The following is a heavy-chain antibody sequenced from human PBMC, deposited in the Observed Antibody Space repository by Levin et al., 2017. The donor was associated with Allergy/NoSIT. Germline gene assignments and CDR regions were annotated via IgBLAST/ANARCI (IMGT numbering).Heavy chain of an antibody. J-gene: IGHJ4*02. CDR2: IYSGGST. D-gene: IGHD6-13*01. Sequence: GGSLRLSCAASGFTVSSNYMSWVRQAPGKGLEWVSVIYSGGSTYYADSVKGRFTISRDNSKNTLYLQMNSLRAEDTAVYYCAGNKYSSTWGDYWGQGTLVTVSS. CDR1: GFTVSSNY. V-gene: IGHV3-66*01. CDR3: AGNKYSSTWGDY.